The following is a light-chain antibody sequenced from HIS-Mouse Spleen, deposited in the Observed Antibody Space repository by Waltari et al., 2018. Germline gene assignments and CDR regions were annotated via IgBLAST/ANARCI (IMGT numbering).Light chain of an antibody. Sequence: EIVLTQSPGTLSLSPGARATLSCRASQSVSSSYLAWYQQQPGQAPRLLIYGASSRATGIPDRFSGSGSGTDFTLTISRLEPEDFAVYYCQQYGSSSALTFGGGTKVEIK. J-gene: IGKJ4*01. CDR1: QSVSSSY. V-gene: IGKV3-20*01. CDR3: QQYGSSSALT. CDR2: GAS.